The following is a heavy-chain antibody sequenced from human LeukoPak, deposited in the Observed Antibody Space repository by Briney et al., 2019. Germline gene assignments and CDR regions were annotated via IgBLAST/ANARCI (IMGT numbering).Heavy chain of an antibody. J-gene: IGHJ6*03. CDR2: IYSGGST. D-gene: IGHD1-14*01. CDR3: ARSRNPVHYYYYYMDV. Sequence: GGSLRLSCAASGFTVSSNYMSWVRQAPGKGLEWVSVIYSGGSTYYADSVKGRFTISRDNSKNPLYLQMNSLRAEDTAVYYCARSRNPVHYYYYYMDVWGKGPTVTVSS. V-gene: IGHV3-53*01. CDR1: GFTVSSNY.